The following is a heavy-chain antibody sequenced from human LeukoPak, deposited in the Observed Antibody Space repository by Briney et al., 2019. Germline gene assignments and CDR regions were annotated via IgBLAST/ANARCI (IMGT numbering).Heavy chain of an antibody. Sequence: SVKVSCKASGGTFSSYAISWVRQAPGQGLEWMGGIIPIFGTANYAQKFQGRVTITTDESTSTAYMELSSLRSEDTAVYYCARVGQGSSWYLGAFDIWGQGTMVTVSS. CDR1: GGTFSSYA. J-gene: IGHJ3*02. V-gene: IGHV1-69*05. D-gene: IGHD6-13*01. CDR3: ARVGQGSSWYLGAFDI. CDR2: IIPIFGTA.